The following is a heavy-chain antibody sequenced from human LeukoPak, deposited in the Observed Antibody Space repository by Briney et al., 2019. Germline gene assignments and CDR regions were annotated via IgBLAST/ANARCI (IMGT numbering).Heavy chain of an antibody. Sequence: GESLKISCKGSGNSFTSHWIAWVRQMPGKGLEWMGIIYPGDSDSRYSPSFQGQVTISADKSISTTYLQWTSLKASDTAMYYRARTDYYGSGNFDYWGQGTLVTVSS. CDR1: GNSFTSHW. V-gene: IGHV5-51*01. D-gene: IGHD3-10*01. J-gene: IGHJ4*02. CDR3: ARTDYYGSGNFDY. CDR2: IYPGDSDS.